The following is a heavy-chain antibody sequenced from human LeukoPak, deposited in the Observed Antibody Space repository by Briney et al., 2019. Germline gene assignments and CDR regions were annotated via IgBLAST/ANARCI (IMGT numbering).Heavy chain of an antibody. CDR1: GFIFRNYW. Sequence: PGGSLRLSCAASGFIFRNYWMHWVRHAPGKGLVWVARINPNGITTTYTDSVKGRFTISRDNAKNTLYLQMNSLRVEDTAVYYCARDFAGDRDYWGQGTLVTVSS. V-gene: IGHV3-74*01. D-gene: IGHD4-17*01. J-gene: IGHJ4*02. CDR3: ARDFAGDRDY. CDR2: INPNGITT.